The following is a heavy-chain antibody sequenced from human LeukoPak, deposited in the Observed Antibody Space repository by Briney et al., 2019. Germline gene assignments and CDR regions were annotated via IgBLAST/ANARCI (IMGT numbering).Heavy chain of an antibody. CDR3: ARGDYTADS. J-gene: IGHJ5*01. CDR2: IYSGGST. D-gene: IGHD4-11*01. CDR1: AFTISRNY. V-gene: IGHV3-53*01. Sequence: GGSRRLSCVASAFTISRNYTSWIRQAPGKGLEWVSVIYSGGSTYYADSVKGRFTISRDNSKNTLYLQMNSLRVEDTAVYYCARGDYTADSWGQGTLVTVSS.